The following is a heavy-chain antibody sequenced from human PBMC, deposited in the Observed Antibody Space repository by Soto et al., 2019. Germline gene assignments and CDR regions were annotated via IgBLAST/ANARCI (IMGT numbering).Heavy chain of an antibody. D-gene: IGHD6-6*01. V-gene: IGHV1-18*04. J-gene: IGHJ4*02. Sequence: VQVVQSGAEVKRPGASVKVSCKASGDTFTSNGISWVRQAPGQGLEWLAWISIYNGNTQYAQKVQGRVTMTTDTSTNTAYMALRSLRSDETAVYYCARAPGSSYRPLVFDYWGQVTLVTVSA. CDR3: ARAPGSSYRPLVFDY. CDR2: ISIYNGNT. CDR1: GDTFTSNG.